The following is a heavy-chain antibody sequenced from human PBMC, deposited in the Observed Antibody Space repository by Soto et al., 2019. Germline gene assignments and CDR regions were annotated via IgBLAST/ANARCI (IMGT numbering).Heavy chain of an antibody. CDR3: ASSYLSGYDWSLYYFDY. J-gene: IGHJ4*02. D-gene: IGHD5-12*01. CDR2: ISAYNGNT. CDR1: GYTFTSYG. Sequence: GASVKVSCKASGYTFTSYGISWVRQAPGQGLEWMGWISAYNGNTNCAQKLQGRVTMTIDTSTSTAYMELRSLRSDDTAVYYCASSYLSGYDWSLYYFDYWGQGTLVTVSS. V-gene: IGHV1-18*04.